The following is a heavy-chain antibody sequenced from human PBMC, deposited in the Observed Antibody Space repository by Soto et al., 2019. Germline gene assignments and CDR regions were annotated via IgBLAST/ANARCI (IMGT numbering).Heavy chain of an antibody. CDR2: IYWNDDK. Sequence: QITLKESGPTLVKPTETLTLTCTFSGFSLSTSGVSVGWIRKPPGKALEWLALIYWNDDKRYSPSVKSRLTITKDTSTNQVVLTMTNMDPVDTATYYCAHSGNSGWYGWFDPWGQGILVIVSS. J-gene: IGHJ5*02. D-gene: IGHD6-19*01. V-gene: IGHV2-5*01. CDR3: AHSGNSGWYGWFDP. CDR1: GFSLSTSGVS.